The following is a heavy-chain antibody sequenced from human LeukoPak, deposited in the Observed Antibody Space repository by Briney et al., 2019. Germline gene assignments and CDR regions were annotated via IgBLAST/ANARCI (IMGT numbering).Heavy chain of an antibody. CDR1: GYTFTGYY. D-gene: IGHD3-3*01. CDR2: INPNSGGT. Sequence: ASVKVSCKASGYTFTGYYMHWVRQAPGQGLEWMGWINPNSGGTNYAQKFQGRVTMTRDTSISTAYMELSRLRSDDTAVYYCARDQIGLRFLEWSCPGGYWGQGTLVTVSS. V-gene: IGHV1-2*02. J-gene: IGHJ4*02. CDR3: ARDQIGLRFLEWSCPGGY.